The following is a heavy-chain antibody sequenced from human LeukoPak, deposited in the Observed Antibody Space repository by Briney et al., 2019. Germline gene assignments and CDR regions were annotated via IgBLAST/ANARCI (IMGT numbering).Heavy chain of an antibody. CDR3: ARGRATVTTHWLDP. CDR2: MNPNSGNI. CDR1: GYTFTSYD. J-gene: IGHJ5*02. V-gene: IGHV1-8*03. D-gene: IGHD4-11*01. Sequence: ASLKVSCKASGYTFTSYDINWVRHATGHGLERIGWMNPNSGNIAYAQKFQGRVTITRNTSIDTAYMELSSLTSEDTAMYYCARGRATVTTHWLDPWGQGTLVAVSS.